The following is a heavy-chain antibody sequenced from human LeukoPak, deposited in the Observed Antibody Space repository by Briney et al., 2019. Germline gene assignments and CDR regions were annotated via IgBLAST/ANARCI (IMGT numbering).Heavy chain of an antibody. CDR3: ARDSNLWGAAAAPGWFDP. J-gene: IGHJ5*02. CDR1: GFTFTNYK. V-gene: IGHV3-21*01. Sequence: GGSLRLSCAASGFTFTNYKMNWVRQAPGKGLEWVSSISSSSSFIYYADSVKGRSTISRDNAKNSLNLQMKSLRAEDTAVYYCARDSNLWGAAAAPGWFDPWGQGTLVTVSS. CDR2: ISSSSSFI. D-gene: IGHD6-13*01.